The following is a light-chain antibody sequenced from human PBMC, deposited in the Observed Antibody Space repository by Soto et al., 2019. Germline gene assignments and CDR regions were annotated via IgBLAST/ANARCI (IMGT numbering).Light chain of an antibody. CDR2: QVT. CDR1: GSDSVNYNY. V-gene: IGLV2-14*01. Sequence: HPSSLSGAPGQGSASSWPWAGSDSVNYNYVSWYQQQPGKAPKLIIYQVTNRPSGVSNRFSGSRSGNTASLTISGLQSEDEADYYCTSYTPTGALVFGSGTKVTVL. CDR3: TSYTPTGALV. J-gene: IGLJ6*01.